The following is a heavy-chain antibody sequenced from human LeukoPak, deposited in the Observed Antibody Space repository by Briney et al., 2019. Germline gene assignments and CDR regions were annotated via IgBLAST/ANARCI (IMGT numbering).Heavy chain of an antibody. D-gene: IGHD4-23*01. Sequence: PGGSLRLSCKGSGYSYTNNWISWVRQMPGEGLEWMGKIDPSDSYTNYSPSFQGQVTISSDKSISTAYLQRSSLKASDTAMYYCARVRNGGNSHDASDIWGQGTVVTVSS. V-gene: IGHV5-10-1*01. CDR3: ARVRNGGNSHDASDI. J-gene: IGHJ3*02. CDR1: GYSYTNNW. CDR2: IDPSDSYT.